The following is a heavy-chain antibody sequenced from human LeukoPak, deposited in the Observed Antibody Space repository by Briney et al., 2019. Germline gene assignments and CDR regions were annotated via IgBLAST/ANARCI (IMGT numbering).Heavy chain of an antibody. CDR2: IKSNGSSK. D-gene: IGHD3-22*01. CDR3: ARDSYYYDDRGSKYYGIVV. V-gene: IGHV3-74*01. CDR1: GFTFSSYW. J-gene: IGHJ6*02. Sequence: GGSLRLSCGASGFTFSSYWMHWVRQAPGKGLVWVARIKSNGSSKDYADSVKGGFIIARDHAQNTLYPQMSSLRVEDKAVYYCARDSYYYDDRGSKYYGIVVWVHGATVTVCS.